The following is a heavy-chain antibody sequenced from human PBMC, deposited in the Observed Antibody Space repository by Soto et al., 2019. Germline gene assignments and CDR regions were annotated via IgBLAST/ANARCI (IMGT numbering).Heavy chain of an antibody. V-gene: IGHV3-73*02. D-gene: IGHD3-10*01. CDR3: TSPSGVRGVICYYYYGMDV. J-gene: IGHJ6*02. Sequence: EVPLVESGGGLVQPGGSLKLSCAASGFTFSGSAMHWVRQASGKGLEWVGRIRSKANSDATAYAASVKGRFTISREASKNTAYLQMNSLKTEETAVYYCTSPSGVRGVICYYYYGMDVWGQGTTVTVSS. CDR1: GFTFSGSA. CDR2: IRSKANSDAT.